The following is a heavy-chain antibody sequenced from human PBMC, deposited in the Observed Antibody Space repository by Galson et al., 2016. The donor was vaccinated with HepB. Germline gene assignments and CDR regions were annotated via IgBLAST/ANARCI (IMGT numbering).Heavy chain of an antibody. D-gene: IGHD1-26*01. CDR1: GFTFSSYW. V-gene: IGHV3-7*03. CDR2: IKQDGSEK. CDR3: AGGGRIVGATLLYD. Sequence: SLRLSCAASGFTFSSYWMSWVRQAPGKGLEWVANIKQDGSEKYYVDSGKGRFTISRDNAKNSLYLQMNSLRAEDTAVYYCAGGGRIVGATLLYDWGQGTLVTVSS. J-gene: IGHJ4*02.